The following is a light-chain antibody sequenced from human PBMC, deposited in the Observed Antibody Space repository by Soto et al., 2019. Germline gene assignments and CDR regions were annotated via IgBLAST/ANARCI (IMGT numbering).Light chain of an antibody. J-gene: IGKJ1*01. CDR2: AAS. V-gene: IGKV1-9*01. Sequence: DIQLTQSTSFLSASVGDRVTITCRASQVISSYLAWYQQKPGKAPKLLIYAASTLQSGVPSRFSGSGSGTEFTLTISSLQPEYVATDYCQPLTSYPWTFGQGTKVEIK. CDR3: QPLTSYPWT. CDR1: QVISSY.